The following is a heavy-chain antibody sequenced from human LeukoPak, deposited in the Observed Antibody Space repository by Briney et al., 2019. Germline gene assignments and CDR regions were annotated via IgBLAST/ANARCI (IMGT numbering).Heavy chain of an antibody. Sequence: PSQTLSLSCAISGDSVPTSGVAWNWVRQSPLRGLEWLGRTYYTSKWNTDYAVSVKSRIVVNPDTSKNQFSLQLNSVTSEDTAVYYCARGRASAFDVWGQGTMVTVSS. J-gene: IGHJ3*01. D-gene: IGHD6-25*01. V-gene: IGHV6-1*01. CDR3: ARGRASAFDV. CDR1: GDSVPTSGVA. CDR2: TYYTSKWNT.